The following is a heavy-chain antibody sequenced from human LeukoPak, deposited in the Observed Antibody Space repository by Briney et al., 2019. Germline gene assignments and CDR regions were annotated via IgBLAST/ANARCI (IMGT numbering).Heavy chain of an antibody. CDR3: AKDYYDSSGYSPAGDY. CDR1: GFTFSSYS. CDR2: ISGSGGST. V-gene: IGHV3-23*01. J-gene: IGHJ4*02. Sequence: GGSLRLSCAASGFTFSSYSMNWVRQAPGKGLEWVSAISGSGGSTYYADSVKGRFTISRDNSKNTLYLQMNSLRAEDTAVYYCAKDYYDSSGYSPAGDYWGQGTLVTVSS. D-gene: IGHD3-22*01.